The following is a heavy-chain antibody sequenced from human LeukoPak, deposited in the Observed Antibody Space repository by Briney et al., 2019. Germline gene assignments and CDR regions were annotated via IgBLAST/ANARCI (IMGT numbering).Heavy chain of an antibody. Sequence: PGGSLRLSCAASGFTFSNAWMSWVRQAPGKGLEWVGRIKSKTDGGTTEYAAPVKGRFTISRDDSKNTLYLQMNSLKTEDTAVYYCATDNFHLRNVYSYYGMDVWGQGTTVTVSS. CDR2: IKSKTDGGTT. D-gene: IGHD3-9*01. J-gene: IGHJ6*02. CDR3: ATDNFHLRNVYSYYGMDV. V-gene: IGHV3-15*01. CDR1: GFTFSNAW.